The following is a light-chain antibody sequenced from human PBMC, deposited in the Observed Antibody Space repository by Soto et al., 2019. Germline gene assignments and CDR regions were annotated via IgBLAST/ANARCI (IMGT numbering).Light chain of an antibody. V-gene: IGLV1-51*01. J-gene: IGLJ2*01. CDR2: DND. CDR1: TSNIGDNY. CDR3: GTWDSSLSAVV. Sequence: LTQPPAVSAAPGQKLTISCAGTTSNIGDNYVSWYQQVPGAAPKLLMYDNDKRPSGIPDRFSGSKSGTSATLGITGLQTGDEADYYCGTWDSSLSAVVFGGGTKLTVL.